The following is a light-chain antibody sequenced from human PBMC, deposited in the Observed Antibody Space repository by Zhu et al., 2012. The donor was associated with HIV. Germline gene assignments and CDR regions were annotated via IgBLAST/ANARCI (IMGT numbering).Light chain of an antibody. CDR1: QSVSSSY. CDR3: QQRSNWPLT. J-gene: IGKJ4*01. Sequence: EIVLTQSPGTLSLSPGERATLSCRASQSVSSSYSAWYQQKPGQAPRLLIYDTSKRATGIPARFSGSGSGTDFTLTISSLEPEDFALYYCQQRSNWPLTFGGGTKVEIK. V-gene: IGKV3-11*01. CDR2: DTS.